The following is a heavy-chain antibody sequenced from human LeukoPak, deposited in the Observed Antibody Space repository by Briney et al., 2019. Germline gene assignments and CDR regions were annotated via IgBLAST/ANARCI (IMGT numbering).Heavy chain of an antibody. D-gene: IGHD6-13*01. V-gene: IGHV3-23*01. CDR3: ATPSGGQQLVRWGVFDY. Sequence: GGSLRLSCAASGFTFSSYAMSWVRQAPGKGLEWVSAISGSAVSTYYADSVKGRFTISRDNSKNTLYLQMNSLRAEDTAVYYCATPSGGQQLVRWGVFDYWGQGTLVTVSS. CDR2: ISGSAVST. CDR1: GFTFSSYA. J-gene: IGHJ4*02.